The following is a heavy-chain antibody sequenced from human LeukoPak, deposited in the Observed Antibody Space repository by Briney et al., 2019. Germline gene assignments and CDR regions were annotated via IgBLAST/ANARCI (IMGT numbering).Heavy chain of an antibody. CDR1: GFTFRDYY. CDR2: ISTSGSTI. J-gene: IGHJ5*02. Sequence: GGTLRLSRAASGFTFRDYYMSWIRQAPGKGLESGSYISTSGSTIHHADSLKYRVTIPRHNAKNSLYLPMNSLRAQHTAVYYFSRELSDHSNEQGWFDPWGQGTLVTVSS. V-gene: IGHV3-11*04. CDR3: SRELSDHSNEQGWFDP. D-gene: IGHD2/OR15-2a*01.